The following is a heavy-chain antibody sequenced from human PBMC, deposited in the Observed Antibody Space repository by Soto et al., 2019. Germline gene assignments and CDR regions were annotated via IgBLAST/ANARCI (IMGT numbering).Heavy chain of an antibody. D-gene: IGHD2-15*01. CDR3: TREMVVSSNCQVFLFDF. CDR2: IRSKAYGGTT. Sequence: GGYLRLACTASEFTFGDYAMSWVRQAPGKGLEWVGFIRSKAYGGTTEYAASVKGRFTISRDDSKSIAYLQMNSLKTEDTAVYYFTREMVVSSNCQVFLFDFWCQGTLLTLS. J-gene: IGHJ4*02. CDR1: EFTFGDYA. V-gene: IGHV3-49*04.